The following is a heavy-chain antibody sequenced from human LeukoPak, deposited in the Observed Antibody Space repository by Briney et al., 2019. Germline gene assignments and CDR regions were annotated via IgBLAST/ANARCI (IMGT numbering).Heavy chain of an antibody. CDR1: GYTFTGYY. J-gene: IGHJ4*02. CDR3: ATLDIVVVPAAPDYDY. D-gene: IGHD2-2*01. Sequence: ASVKVSCKASGYTFTGYYIHWVRQAPGQGLEWMGWINPNSGGTNYAQKFQGRVTMTRDTSISTAYMELSRLRSDDTAVYYCATLDIVVVPAAPDYDYWGQGTLVTVSS. CDR2: INPNSGGT. V-gene: IGHV1-2*02.